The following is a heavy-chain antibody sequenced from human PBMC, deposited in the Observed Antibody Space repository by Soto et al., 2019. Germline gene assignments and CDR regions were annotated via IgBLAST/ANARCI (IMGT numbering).Heavy chain of an antibody. CDR1: DFTFRNYW. D-gene: IGHD3-16*01. CDR2: VKPDGSAT. J-gene: IGHJ4*02. Sequence: GGSLRLSCATSDFTFRNYWMNWVRQAPGKGLEWVANVKPDGSATNYVDSVKGRFTISRDNVRNSVSLQMNSLRVEDTAVYFCFGGNGGPQWGQGTLVTVSS. CDR3: FGGNGGPQ. V-gene: IGHV3-7*03.